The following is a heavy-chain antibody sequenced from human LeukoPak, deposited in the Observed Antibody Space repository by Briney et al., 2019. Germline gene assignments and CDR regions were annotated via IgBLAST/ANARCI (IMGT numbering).Heavy chain of an antibody. Sequence: SETLSLTCTVSGGSISSYYWSWVRQPPGKGLEWSGYIYYSGSTNYNPSLKGRVTISVDTSKTEFSLKLSSVTAADTAVYYCARAVGAMAALDYWGQGTLVTVSS. CDR1: GGSISSYY. V-gene: IGHV4-59*01. J-gene: IGHJ4*02. CDR2: IYYSGST. CDR3: ARAVGAMAALDY. D-gene: IGHD5-24*01.